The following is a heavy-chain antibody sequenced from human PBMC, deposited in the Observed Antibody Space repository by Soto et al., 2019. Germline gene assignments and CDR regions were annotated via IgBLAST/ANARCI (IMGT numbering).Heavy chain of an antibody. V-gene: IGHV4-31*03. CDR1: GGSIGSAGYY. CDR3: ARRHDILTGSDSFDV. D-gene: IGHD3-9*01. J-gene: IGHJ3*01. Sequence: QVQLQESGPGLVKPSQTLSLTCTLSGGSIGSAGYYWTWIRQHPGKGLEWIGDFYYSGTTSYNPSLKSRLTISVDASSNQFSLRLSSVTAADTAMYYCARRHDILTGSDSFDVWGRGTMVTVSS. CDR2: FYYSGTT.